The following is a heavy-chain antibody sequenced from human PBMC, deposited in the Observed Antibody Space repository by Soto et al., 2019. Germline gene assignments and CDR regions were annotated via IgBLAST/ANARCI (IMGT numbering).Heavy chain of an antibody. CDR3: ARGGATIFGVIDS. CDR1: GYSFFSYY. Sequence: GASVKVSCKASGYSFFSYYIHWVLQAPEQGLEWMGRFLASGGNTFYAQRFRGRVSMTRDTSSTNTVSLELTSLTSDDTAVYYCARGGATIFGVIDSWGQGTRVTVSS. J-gene: IGHJ4*02. D-gene: IGHD3-3*02. CDR2: FLASGGNT. V-gene: IGHV1-46*01.